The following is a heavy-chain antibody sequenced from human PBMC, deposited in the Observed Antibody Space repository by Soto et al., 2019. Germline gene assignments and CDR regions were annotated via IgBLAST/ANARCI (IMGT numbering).Heavy chain of an antibody. J-gene: IGHJ3*01. Sequence: SETLSLTCTVSGASVTSSTYYWAWIRQPPGKGLEWVGSIHHDGNTYYNPSLKSRVTISIDTSTNQFSLRLSSMTAADTAVFYCATPRDYNKYIGAFGVWGQGTMVTVSS. D-gene: IGHD4-4*01. V-gene: IGHV4-39*01. CDR2: IHHDGNT. CDR1: GASVTSSTYY. CDR3: ATPRDYNKYIGAFGV.